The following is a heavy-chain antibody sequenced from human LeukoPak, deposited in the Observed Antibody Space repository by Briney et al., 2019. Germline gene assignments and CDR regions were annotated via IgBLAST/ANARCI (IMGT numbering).Heavy chain of an antibody. J-gene: IGHJ4*02. CDR3: ARDRSAITIFGVGYYFDY. CDR1: GYTFTSYG. V-gene: IGHV1-18*01. D-gene: IGHD3-3*01. Sequence: ASVKVSCKASGYTFTSYGISWVRQAPGQGLEWMGWISAYNGNTNYAQKLQGRVTMTTDTSTSTAYMELRSLRSDDTAVYYCARDRSAITIFGVGYYFDYWGQGTLVTVSS. CDR2: ISAYNGNT.